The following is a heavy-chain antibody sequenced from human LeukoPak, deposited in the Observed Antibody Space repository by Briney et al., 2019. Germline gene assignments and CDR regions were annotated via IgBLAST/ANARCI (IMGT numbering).Heavy chain of an antibody. CDR2: IKQDGSEK. CDR3: AREGNYGDYDYY. J-gene: IGHJ4*02. Sequence: GGSLRLSCAASGFTFSSYWMHWVRQAPGKGLEWVANIKQDGSEKYYVDSVKGRFTISRDNAKNSLYLQMNSLRAEDTAVYFCAREGNYGDYDYYWGQGTLVTVSS. D-gene: IGHD4-17*01. V-gene: IGHV3-7*01. CDR1: GFTFSSYW.